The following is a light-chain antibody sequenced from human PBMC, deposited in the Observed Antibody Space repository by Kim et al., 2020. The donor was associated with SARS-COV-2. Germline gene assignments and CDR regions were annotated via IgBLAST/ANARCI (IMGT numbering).Light chain of an antibody. CDR3: QQYNDWPPTYT. V-gene: IGKV3-15*01. Sequence: SPGERVTLSRRASQSIGSNFAWYQHIPGQAPRLLIYRASTRATGVPARFTGSGSGTEFTLTISSLQSEDFAVYYCQQYNDWPPTYTFGQGTKLEI. J-gene: IGKJ2*01. CDR1: QSIGSN. CDR2: RAS.